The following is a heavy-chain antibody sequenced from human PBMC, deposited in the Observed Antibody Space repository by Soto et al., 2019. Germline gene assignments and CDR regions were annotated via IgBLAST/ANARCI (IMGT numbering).Heavy chain of an antibody. J-gene: IGHJ6*02. D-gene: IGHD2-15*01. V-gene: IGHV4-34*01. CDR1: GGSFSGYY. Sequence: SETLSLTCAVYGGSFSGYYWSWIRQPPGKGLEWIGEINHSGSTNYNPSLKSRVTISVDTSKNQFSLKLSSVTAADTAVYYCARGRGASISLYYYYGMDVWGQGTTVTGSS. CDR3: ARGRGASISLYYYYGMDV. CDR2: INHSGST.